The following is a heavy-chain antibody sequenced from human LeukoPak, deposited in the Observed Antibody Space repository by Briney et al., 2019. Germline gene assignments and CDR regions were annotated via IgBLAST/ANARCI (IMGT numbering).Heavy chain of an antibody. V-gene: IGHV3-33*01. D-gene: IGHD6-13*01. CDR2: IWYDGSKT. CDR3: VRGPGGGSSWYDY. Sequence: GSLRLSCAASGFTFSNHGMQLVRQAPGKGLQWVAVIWYDGSKTYYADSVRGRFTISRDNSKNTLNLEMNSLRAEDTAVYYCVRGPGGGSSWYDYWGQGTLVSVSS. CDR1: GFTFSNHG. J-gene: IGHJ4*02.